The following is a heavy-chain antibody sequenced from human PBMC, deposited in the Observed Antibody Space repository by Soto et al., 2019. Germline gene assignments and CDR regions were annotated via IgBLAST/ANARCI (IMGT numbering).Heavy chain of an antibody. CDR1: GFTFENFG. CDR3: ARGDTPMITGMDSFDI. Sequence: VQLVESGGGVVQPGMSLRLSCAASGFTFENFGMHWVRQAPGKGLEWVANIKQDGTEKNYVDSVKGRFTISRDNARNSLYLQMDSLRAEDTAVYFCARGDTPMITGMDSFDIWGQGTMVTVSS. V-gene: IGHV3-7*01. CDR2: IKQDGTEK. D-gene: IGHD5-18*01. J-gene: IGHJ3*02.